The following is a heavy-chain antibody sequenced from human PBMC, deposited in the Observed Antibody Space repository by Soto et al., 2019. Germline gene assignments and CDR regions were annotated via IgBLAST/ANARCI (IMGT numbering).Heavy chain of an antibody. J-gene: IGHJ4*02. Sequence: QVQLVQSGAEVKKPGASVRVSCKASGYTFSRYGISWVRQAPGQGLAWMGWISGFNGNTKESEKLQGRVTLTTDTAANTAHIELRGLRSDATAVYYCARASAYSTPWSFDNWGQGTLVTVSS. D-gene: IGHD6-13*01. CDR3: ARASAYSTPWSFDN. CDR2: ISGFNGNT. V-gene: IGHV1-18*01. CDR1: GYTFSRYG.